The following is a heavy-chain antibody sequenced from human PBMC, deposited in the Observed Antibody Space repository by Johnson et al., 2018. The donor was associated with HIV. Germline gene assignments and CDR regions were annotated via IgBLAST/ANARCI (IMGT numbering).Heavy chain of an antibody. Sequence: VQLVESGGGLVQPGGSLRLSCAASGFTFSSYWMHWVRQGPGKGPVWVSRINSDGGSTAYGVSVRGRFTISRENAKNTLYLQMHGLRDEDTAVYYCARGRGDYGGDFDIWGQGTMVTVSS. D-gene: IGHD3-16*01. V-gene: IGHV3-74*01. CDR2: INSDGGST. CDR1: GFTFSSYW. J-gene: IGHJ3*02. CDR3: ARGRGDYGGDFDI.